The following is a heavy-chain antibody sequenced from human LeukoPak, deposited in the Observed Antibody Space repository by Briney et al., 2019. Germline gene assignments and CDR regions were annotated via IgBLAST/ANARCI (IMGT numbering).Heavy chain of an antibody. CDR1: GYSFTSYG. CDR3: AGDQGVVSGFGP. J-gene: IGHJ5*02. Sequence: ASVKVSCKSSGYSFTSYGFNWVRQAPGQGLEWMGWISAYNGDTNYAQKFQGRVTMTTDTSTSTAYMELRSLRSDDTAVYYCAGDQGVVSGFGPLGQGTLVTVS. V-gene: IGHV1-18*01. CDR2: ISAYNGDT. D-gene: IGHD2-15*01.